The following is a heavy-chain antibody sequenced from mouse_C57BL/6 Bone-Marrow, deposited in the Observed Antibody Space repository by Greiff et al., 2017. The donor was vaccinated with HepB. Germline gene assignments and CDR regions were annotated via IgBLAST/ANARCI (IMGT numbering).Heavy chain of an antibody. CDR3: ARLGYDYDNYFDY. D-gene: IGHD2-4*01. V-gene: IGHV5-9*01. J-gene: IGHJ2*01. Sequence: EVKLMESGGGLVKPGGSLKLSCAASGFTFSSYTMSWVRQTPEKGLEWVAPISGGGGNTYYPDSLKGRFTISRDNAKNTLYLQMSSLRSEDTALYYCARLGYDYDNYFDYGGQGTTLTVSS. CDR1: GFTFSSYT. CDR2: ISGGGGNT.